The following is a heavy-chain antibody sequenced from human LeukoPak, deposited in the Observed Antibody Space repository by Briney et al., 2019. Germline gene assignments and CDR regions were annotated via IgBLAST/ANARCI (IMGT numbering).Heavy chain of an antibody. CDR1: GGSFSGYY. V-gene: IGHV4-34*01. CDR2: INHSGST. J-gene: IGHJ4*02. Sequence: SETLSLTCAVYGGSFSGYYWSWIRQPPGKGLEWIGEINHSGSTNYNPSLKSRVTISVDTSKNQFSLKLSSVAAADTAVYYCARCIAVAGTEDYFDYWGQGTLVTVSS. D-gene: IGHD6-19*01. CDR3: ARCIAVAGTEDYFDY.